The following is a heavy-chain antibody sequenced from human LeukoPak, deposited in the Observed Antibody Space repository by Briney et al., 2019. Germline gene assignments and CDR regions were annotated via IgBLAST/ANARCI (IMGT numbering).Heavy chain of an antibody. Sequence: SETLSLTCTVSGGSISSYYWSWIRQPAGKGLEWIGRIYTSGSTNYNPSLKSRVTMSVDTSKNQFSLKLSSVTAADTAVYYCARGPVWGSYRRHAYYFDYWGQGTLVTVSS. J-gene: IGHJ4*02. D-gene: IGHD3-16*02. CDR3: ARGPVWGSYRRHAYYFDY. CDR1: GGSISSYY. V-gene: IGHV4-4*07. CDR2: IYTSGST.